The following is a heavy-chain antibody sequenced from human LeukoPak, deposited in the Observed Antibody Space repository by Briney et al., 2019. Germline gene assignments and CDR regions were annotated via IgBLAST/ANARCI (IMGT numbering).Heavy chain of an antibody. J-gene: IGHJ6*03. CDR1: GGSIGSYY. CDR2: IYYSGST. Sequence: SETLSLTCTVSGGSIGSYYWSWIRQPPGKGLEWIGYIYYSGSTNYNPSLKSRVTISVDTSKNQFSLKLSSVTAADTAVYYCARERYYDSSGYPSYYYMDVWGKGTTVTVSS. D-gene: IGHD3-22*01. CDR3: ARERYYDSSGYPSYYYMDV. V-gene: IGHV4-59*01.